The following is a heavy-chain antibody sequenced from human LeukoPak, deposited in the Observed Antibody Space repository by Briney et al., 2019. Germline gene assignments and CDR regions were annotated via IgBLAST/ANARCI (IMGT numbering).Heavy chain of an antibody. CDR1: GYTFTGYY. CDR3: ASGTRGYSYGWVHAFDI. V-gene: IGHV1-2*02. CDR2: INPNSGGT. D-gene: IGHD5-18*01. J-gene: IGHJ3*02. Sequence: GASVNVSCKASGYTFTGYYMHWVRQAPGQGLEWMGWINPNSGGTNYAQKFQGRVTMTRDTSISTAYMELSRLRSDDTAVYYCASGTRGYSYGWVHAFDIWGQGTMVTVSS.